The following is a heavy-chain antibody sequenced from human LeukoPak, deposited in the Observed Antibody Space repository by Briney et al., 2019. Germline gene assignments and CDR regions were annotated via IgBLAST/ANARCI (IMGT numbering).Heavy chain of an antibody. Sequence: SVKVSCKASGGTFSSYAISWVRQAPGQGLEWMGGIIPIFGTANYAQKFQGRVTITTDESTSTAYMELSGLRSEDTAVYYCARTPSNFWSGSAIYEYFQHWGQGTLVTVSS. D-gene: IGHD3-3*01. J-gene: IGHJ1*01. CDR3: ARTPSNFWSGSAIYEYFQH. CDR1: GGTFSSYA. CDR2: IIPIFGTA. V-gene: IGHV1-69*05.